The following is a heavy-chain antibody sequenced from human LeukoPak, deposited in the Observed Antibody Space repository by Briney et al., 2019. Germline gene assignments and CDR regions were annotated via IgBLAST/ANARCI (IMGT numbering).Heavy chain of an antibody. Sequence: SETLSLTCSVSGGSTSGYFWTWIRQPPGKGPEWIGYVYYKGHTSYSPSLESRVTISVDTSKNQFSLKLNSVTAADTAVYYCAREAPEWELGNWGQGTLVTVSS. D-gene: IGHD1-26*01. CDR2: VYYKGHT. V-gene: IGHV4-59*12. J-gene: IGHJ4*02. CDR1: GGSTSGYF. CDR3: AREAPEWELGN.